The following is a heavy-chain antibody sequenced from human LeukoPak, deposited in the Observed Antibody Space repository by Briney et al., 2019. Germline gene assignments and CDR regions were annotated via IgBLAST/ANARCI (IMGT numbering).Heavy chain of an antibody. V-gene: IGHV4-61*01. CDR2: IYYSGST. CDR1: GGSFSSGSYY. J-gene: IGHJ4*02. D-gene: IGHD6-19*01. CDR3: ARERYSGGWWGWPLDY. Sequence: PSETLSLTCTVSGGSFSSGSYYWNWIRQSPGKGLEWIGYIYYSGSTNYNPSLKSRVSMSVDTAKNQFSLRLISVTAADTAVYYCARERYSGGWWGWPLDYWGQGTLVTVSS.